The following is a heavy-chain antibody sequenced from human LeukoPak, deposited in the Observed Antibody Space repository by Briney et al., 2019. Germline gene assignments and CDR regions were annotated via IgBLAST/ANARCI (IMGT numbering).Heavy chain of an antibody. Sequence: AGSLSLSCAASGFTFSKYWLLWIRQAPGKGLESVSRINTDGTVTSYADPVRRLFTVSSDNDNNLFFQQMNSMAAETAAVYYCATKQWVAPPPDAWGQGTPVTVSS. D-gene: IGHD6-19*01. CDR2: INTDGTVT. J-gene: IGHJ6*02. CDR3: ATKQWVAPPPDA. CDR1: GFTFSKYW. V-gene: IGHV3-74*01.